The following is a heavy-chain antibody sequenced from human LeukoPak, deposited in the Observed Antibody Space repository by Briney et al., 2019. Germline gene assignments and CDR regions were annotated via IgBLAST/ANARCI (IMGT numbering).Heavy chain of an antibody. D-gene: IGHD3-10*01. J-gene: IGHJ4*02. CDR2: INADGSSA. CDR1: GFTFSSYW. V-gene: IGHV3-74*01. Sequence: GGSLRLSCAASGFTFSSYWMHWVRQAPGKGLVWVSRINADGSSAFYADSVKGRFTISRDNTKNTLYLQMNSRRADDTAVYYCAVYYGSGSNYKLYYWGQGTLVTVSS. CDR3: AVYYGSGSNYKLYY.